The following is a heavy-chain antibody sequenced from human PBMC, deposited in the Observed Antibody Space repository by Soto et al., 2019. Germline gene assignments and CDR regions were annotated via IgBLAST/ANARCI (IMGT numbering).Heavy chain of an antibody. D-gene: IGHD3-3*01. CDR3: ARQRRSGTIFGVVIIPDAFDI. V-gene: IGHV4-59*08. J-gene: IGHJ3*02. CDR2: IYYSGST. Sequence: SETLSLPCTVSGGPISSYYWSWTRQPPRKGLEWIGYIYYSGSTNYNPSLKSRVTISVDTSKNQFSLKLSSVTAADTAVYYCARQRRSGTIFGVVIIPDAFDIWGQGTMVTVSS. CDR1: GGPISSYY.